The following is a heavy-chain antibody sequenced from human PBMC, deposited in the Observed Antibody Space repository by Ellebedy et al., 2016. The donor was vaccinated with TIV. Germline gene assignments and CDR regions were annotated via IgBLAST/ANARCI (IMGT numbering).Heavy chain of an antibody. CDR2: ISTYNGNT. Sequence: AASVKVSCKASGYTFTSYGISWSRQAPGQGLEWMGWISTYNGNTNYVQRLQGRVTLTTETSTRTAYMELRSLRYDDTAVYYCARNIRIVATGTGVDYWGQGTLVTVSS. J-gene: IGHJ4*02. D-gene: IGHD1/OR15-1a*01. CDR3: ARNIRIVATGTGVDY. CDR1: GYTFTSYG. V-gene: IGHV1-18*04.